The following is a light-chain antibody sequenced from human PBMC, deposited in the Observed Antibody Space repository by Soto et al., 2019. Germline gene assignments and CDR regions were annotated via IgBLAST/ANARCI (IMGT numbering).Light chain of an antibody. V-gene: IGLV2-8*01. CDR1: SSDVGGYKY. CDR2: EVS. CDR3: SSYAGSNTVV. J-gene: IGLJ2*01. Sequence: QSALTQPPSAAGSPGQSVTISCTGTSSDVGGYKYVSWYQQHPRKAPKLMIYEVSKRPSGVPDRFSGSKSGNTASLTVYGLQAEDEADDYCSSYAGSNTVVFGGGTKLTVL.